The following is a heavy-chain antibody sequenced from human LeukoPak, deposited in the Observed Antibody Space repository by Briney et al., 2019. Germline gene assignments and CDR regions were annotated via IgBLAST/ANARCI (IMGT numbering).Heavy chain of an antibody. V-gene: IGHV3-30-3*01. D-gene: IGHD2-15*01. Sequence: GRSLRLSCAASGFTFSSYAMHWVRQAPGKGLEWVAVISYDGSNKYYADSVKGRFTISRDNSKNTLYLQMNSLRAEDTAVYYCARVLCSGGTCLDAFDIWGQGTMVTVSS. J-gene: IGHJ3*02. CDR3: ARVLCSGGTCLDAFDI. CDR2: ISYDGSNK. CDR1: GFTFSSYA.